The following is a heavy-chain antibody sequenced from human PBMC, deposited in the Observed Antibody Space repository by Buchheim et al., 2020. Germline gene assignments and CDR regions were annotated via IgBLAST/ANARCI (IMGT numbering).Heavy chain of an antibody. D-gene: IGHD4-17*01. CDR3: ARDRGAHDFGPIDY. V-gene: IGHV4-31*03. CDR1: GVSINTGTFY. CDR2: VYYTGRA. Sequence: QVQLQESGPGLVKPSQTLSLTCTVSGVSINTGTFYWSWIRQHPGKGLAWIGYVYYTGRAYSNPSPTSRVSMSVDTSQHPFSLNLASVTAADTAVYYCARDRGAHDFGPIDYWGQGAL. J-gene: IGHJ4*02.